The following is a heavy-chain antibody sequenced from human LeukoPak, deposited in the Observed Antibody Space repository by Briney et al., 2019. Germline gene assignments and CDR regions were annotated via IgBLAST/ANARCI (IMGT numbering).Heavy chain of an antibody. D-gene: IGHD4-17*01. CDR1: GYSISSGYY. J-gene: IGHJ5*02. CDR3: ARGDDYGDYGRVS. Sequence: SETLSLTCTVSGYSISSGYYWGWIRQPPGKGLEWIGSIYHSGSTYYNPSLESRVTISLDTSKIQVSLKLRSVTAADTALYYCARGDDYGDYGRVSWGQGTLVTVSS. V-gene: IGHV4-38-2*02. CDR2: IYHSGST.